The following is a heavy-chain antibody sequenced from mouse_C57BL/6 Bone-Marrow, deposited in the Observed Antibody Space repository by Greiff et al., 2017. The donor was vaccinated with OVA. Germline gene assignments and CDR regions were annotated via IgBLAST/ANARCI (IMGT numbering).Heavy chain of an antibody. CDR3: SRSDGYYVLLYWYFDV. Sequence: QVQLKESGAELVMPGASVKLSCKASGYTFTSYWMHWVKQRPGQGLEWIGEIDPSDSYTNYNQKFKGKSTLTVDKSSSTAYMQLSSLTSEDSAVYYFSRSDGYYVLLYWYFDVWGTGTTVTVSS. D-gene: IGHD2-3*01. J-gene: IGHJ1*03. CDR1: GYTFTSYW. CDR2: IDPSDSYT. V-gene: IGHV1-69*01.